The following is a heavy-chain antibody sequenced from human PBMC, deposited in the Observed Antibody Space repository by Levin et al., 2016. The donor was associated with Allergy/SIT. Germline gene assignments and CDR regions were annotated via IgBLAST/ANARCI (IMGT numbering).Heavy chain of an antibody. J-gene: IGHJ6*03. Sequence: GESLKISCRGSGYSFSTYWIGWVRQMPGKGLEWMGIIYPGDSETRYSPSFQGQVTISADKSISTAYLQWSSLKASDTAMYYCARTKELWPTNFYMDVWGKGTTVTVS. V-gene: IGHV5-51*01. CDR1: GYSFSTYW. CDR2: IYPGDSET. CDR3: ARTKELWPTNFYMDV. D-gene: IGHD5-18*01.